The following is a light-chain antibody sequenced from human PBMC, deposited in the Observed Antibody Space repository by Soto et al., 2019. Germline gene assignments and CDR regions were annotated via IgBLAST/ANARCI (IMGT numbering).Light chain of an antibody. CDR1: QDLTNY. V-gene: IGKV1-33*01. J-gene: IGKJ2*01. Sequence: DIQMTQSPTSLAASVGDRVTITCQASQDLTNYLNWYQQKPGEAPKLLIYDTTTLEEGVPTRFSGGGSGTAFTFPINGLQPEDAAIYFCHQYVNLPYTFGQGTNLEIK. CDR2: DTT. CDR3: HQYVNLPYT.